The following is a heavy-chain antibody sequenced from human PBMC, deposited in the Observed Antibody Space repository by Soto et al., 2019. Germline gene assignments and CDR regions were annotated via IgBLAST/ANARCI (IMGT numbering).Heavy chain of an antibody. CDR2: IYHTGRT. V-gene: IGHV4-31*03. Sequence: PSETLSLTCTVSGVTVSSDASYWSWIRQRPGKGLEWIGNIYHTGRTFYTPSLKSRVVISLDASTNQFSLRLSSVTAADTAVYFCARYRFCVRRWSKFDYWGQGTLVTVSS. CDR3: ARYRFCVRRWSKFDY. CDR1: GVTVSSDASY. J-gene: IGHJ4*02. D-gene: IGHD3-16*02.